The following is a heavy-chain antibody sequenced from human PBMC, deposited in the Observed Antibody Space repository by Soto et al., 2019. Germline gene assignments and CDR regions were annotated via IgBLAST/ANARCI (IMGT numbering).Heavy chain of an antibody. V-gene: IGHV4-30-2*01. CDR1: GGSISSGGYS. Sequence: NPSETLSLTCAVSGGSISSGGYSWSWIRQPPGKGLEWIGYIYHSGSTYYNPSLLSRVTISVDTSKNEFSLRLNSVTAADTAFYYCAGYFWSDYPSYFDPWGQGTLVTVSS. D-gene: IGHD3-3*01. CDR2: IYHSGST. CDR3: AGYFWSDYPSYFDP. J-gene: IGHJ5*02.